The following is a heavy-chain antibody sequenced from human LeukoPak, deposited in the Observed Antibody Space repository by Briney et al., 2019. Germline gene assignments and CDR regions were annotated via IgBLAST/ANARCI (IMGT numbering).Heavy chain of an antibody. V-gene: IGHV1-2*02. Sequence: ASVKVSCKASGYTFTGYYMHWVRQAPGQGLEWMGWINPNSGGTNYAQKFQGRVTMTRDTSISTAYMELSRLRSDDTAVYYCARDLYSSGWYYYYYYMDVWGKGTTVTVSS. D-gene: IGHD6-19*01. CDR3: ARDLYSSGWYYYYYYMDV. CDR1: GYTFTGYY. J-gene: IGHJ6*03. CDR2: INPNSGGT.